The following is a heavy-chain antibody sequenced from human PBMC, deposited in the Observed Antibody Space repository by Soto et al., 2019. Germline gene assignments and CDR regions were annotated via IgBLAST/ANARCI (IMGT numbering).Heavy chain of an antibody. D-gene: IGHD6-6*01. CDR3: ARDLYSSSARYFEY. CDR2: IRSSSSYI. CDR1: GFTFSSYS. J-gene: IGHJ4*02. V-gene: IGHV3-21*01. Sequence: GGSLRLSCAGSGFTFSSYSMKLARQAPGKGLEWVSSIRSSSSYIYYADSVKGRFTISRDNAKNSLYLQMNSLRAEDTAVYYCARDLYSSSARYFEYWGQGTLVTVSS.